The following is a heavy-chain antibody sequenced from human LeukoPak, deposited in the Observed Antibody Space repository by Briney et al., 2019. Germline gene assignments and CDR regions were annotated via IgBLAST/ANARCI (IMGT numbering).Heavy chain of an antibody. J-gene: IGHJ5*02. CDR1: GGSISSGGYY. V-gene: IGHV4-31*03. Sequence: SETLSLTCTVSGGSISSGGYYWSWIRQHPGKGLEWIGYIYYSGSTYYNPSLKSRVTISVDTSKNQFSLKLSSVTAADTAVYYCARYNWNDGFDPWGQGTLVTVSS. D-gene: IGHD1-1*01. CDR2: IYYSGST. CDR3: ARYNWNDGFDP.